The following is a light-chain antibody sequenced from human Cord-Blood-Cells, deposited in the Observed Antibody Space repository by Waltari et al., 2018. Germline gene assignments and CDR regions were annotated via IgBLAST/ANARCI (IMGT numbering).Light chain of an antibody. V-gene: IGLV2-23*01. CDR3: CSYAGSFYV. J-gene: IGLJ1*01. CDR1: SSAVGGYNL. Sequence: QPALTQPASASGSPGQSTTIFCPGTSSAVGGYNLVSWYQQHPGKAPKLMIYEGSKRPSGVSNRFSGSKSGNTASLTISGLQAEDEADYYCCSYAGSFYVFGTGTKVTVL. CDR2: EGS.